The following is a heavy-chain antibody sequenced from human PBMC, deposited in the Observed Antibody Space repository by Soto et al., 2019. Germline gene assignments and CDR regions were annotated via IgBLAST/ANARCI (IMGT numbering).Heavy chain of an antibody. CDR3: ARGPSAAAPLSDGFFDL. CDR2: IASSSWNI. CDR1: GFTFSGYS. Sequence: EVQLVESGGGLVLPGGSLRLSCAASGFTFSGYSMNWVRQAPGKGLEWVSYIASSSWNIYYADTVKGRFTISRDNAKNSLYLQMNSLRDEDTAVYYCARGPSAAAPLSDGFFDLWGRGTLVSFSS. V-gene: IGHV3-48*02. J-gene: IGHJ2*01. D-gene: IGHD2-2*01.